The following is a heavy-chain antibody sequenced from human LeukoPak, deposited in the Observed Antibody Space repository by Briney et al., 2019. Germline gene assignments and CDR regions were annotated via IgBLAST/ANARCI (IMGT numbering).Heavy chain of an antibody. V-gene: IGHV4-34*01. CDR3: ARGPPTVTRKKQQRTFLDYFQH. D-gene: IGHD4-17*01. CDR2: INHSGST. CDR1: GESFSGYY. J-gene: IGHJ1*01. Sequence: SETLSLTCAVYGESFSGYYWSWIRQPPGKGLEWIGEINHSGSTNYNPSLKSRVTISVDTSKNQFSLKLSSLTAADTAVYYCARGPPTVTRKKQQRTFLDYFQHWGQGTLVTVSS.